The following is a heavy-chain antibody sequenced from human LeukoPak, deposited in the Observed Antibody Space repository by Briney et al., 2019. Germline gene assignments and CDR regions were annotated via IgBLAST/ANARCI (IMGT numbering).Heavy chain of an antibody. V-gene: IGHV3-23*01. D-gene: IGHD2-2*01. CDR2: ISASGGST. CDR1: GFTFSSYA. J-gene: IGHJ1*01. CDR3: AKDPVAHQLWGEYFQH. Sequence: PGGSLRLSCAASGFTFSSYAMTWVRQAPGEGLEWVSGISASGGSTYYADSVKGRFTISRDNSKNTLYLQMNSLRAEDTALYYCAKDPVAHQLWGEYFQHWGQGTLVTVSS.